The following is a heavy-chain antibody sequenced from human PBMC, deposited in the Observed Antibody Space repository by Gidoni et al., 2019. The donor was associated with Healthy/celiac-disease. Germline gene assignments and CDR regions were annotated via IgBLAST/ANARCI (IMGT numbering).Heavy chain of an antibody. J-gene: IGHJ4*02. D-gene: IGHD4-17*01. CDR3: ARESGSSTVTAVVDY. V-gene: IGHV4-31*03. CDR1: GGSISRGSNY. CDR2: IYHRGIA. Sequence: QVQLQASGPGLVKPSQTLSLTCTVSGGSISRGSNYWSWIRQHPEKGLEWIGYIYHRGIAYYNPSLKSRVIISVDTSKNQFSLKLSSVTAADTAIYYCARESGSSTVTAVVDYWGQGTLVTVSS.